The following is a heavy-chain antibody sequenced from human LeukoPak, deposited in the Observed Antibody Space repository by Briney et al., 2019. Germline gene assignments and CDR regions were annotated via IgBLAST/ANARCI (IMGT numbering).Heavy chain of an antibody. V-gene: IGHV3-30*02. CDR2: IRYDGSNK. Sequence: GGSLRLSCAASGFTFSSYGMHWVRQAPGKGLEWVAFIRYDGSNKYYADSVKGRFTISRGNSKNTLYLQMNSLRADDTAVYYCAKEMAPEGYSYGYDYWGQGTLVTVSS. D-gene: IGHD5-18*01. CDR3: AKEMAPEGYSYGYDY. CDR1: GFTFSSYG. J-gene: IGHJ4*02.